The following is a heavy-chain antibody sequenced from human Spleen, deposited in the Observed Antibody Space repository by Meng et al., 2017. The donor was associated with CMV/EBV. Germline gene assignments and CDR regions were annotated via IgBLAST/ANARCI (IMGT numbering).Heavy chain of an antibody. D-gene: IGHD3-22*01. CDR2: IGDGGSTI. CDR3: ARVLDSSRGIDY. J-gene: IGHJ4*02. Sequence: GESLKISCAASGFTFSDYYISWIRQAPGKGLEWVSYIGDGGSTIYYVDSVRGRFTISRDSAKNSLYLQMNSLRAEDTAVYYCARVLDSSRGIDYWGQGTLVTVSS. CDR1: GFTFSDYY. V-gene: IGHV3-11*01.